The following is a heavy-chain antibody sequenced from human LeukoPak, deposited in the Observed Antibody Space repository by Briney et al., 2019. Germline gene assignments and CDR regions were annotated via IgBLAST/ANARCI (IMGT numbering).Heavy chain of an antibody. J-gene: IGHJ3*02. CDR2: IYYSGST. V-gene: IGHV4-59*01. Sequence: SETLSLTCAVYGGSFSSYYWSWIRQPPGKGLEWIGYIYYSGSTNYNPSLKSRVTISVDTSKNQFSLKLSSVTAADTAVYYCARSVNYDFWSGYSSGAFDIWGQGTMVTVSS. CDR1: GGSFSSYY. CDR3: ARSVNYDFWSGYSSGAFDI. D-gene: IGHD3-3*01.